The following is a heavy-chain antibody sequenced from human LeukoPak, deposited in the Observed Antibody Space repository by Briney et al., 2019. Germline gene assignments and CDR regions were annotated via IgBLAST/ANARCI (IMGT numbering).Heavy chain of an antibody. Sequence: GGSLRLSCAASGFTFSSYWMSWVRQAPGIGLEWVANIKQDGSEKYYVDSVKGRFTISRDNAENSLYLQMSSLRAEDTAIYYCARDKIVGATHFDSWGQGTLVTVSS. V-gene: IGHV3-7*01. CDR2: IKQDGSEK. CDR1: GFTFSSYW. D-gene: IGHD1-26*01. CDR3: ARDKIVGATHFDS. J-gene: IGHJ4*02.